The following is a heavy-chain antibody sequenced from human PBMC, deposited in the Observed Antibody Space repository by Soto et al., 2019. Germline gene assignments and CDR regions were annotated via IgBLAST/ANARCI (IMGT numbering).Heavy chain of an antibody. D-gene: IGHD2-15*01. CDR1: GGSIGNYY. CDR3: AREWSAFDY. CDR2: IHYTGTT. J-gene: IGHJ4*02. V-gene: IGHV4-59*01. Sequence: KASDTLSLTCIVSGGSIGNYYWGWIRQPPGKGLEWIGYIHYTGTTRYNPSLKSRVTTSVDVSENQLSLKLTSVTAADTAVYYCAREWSAFDYWGPGILVTVS.